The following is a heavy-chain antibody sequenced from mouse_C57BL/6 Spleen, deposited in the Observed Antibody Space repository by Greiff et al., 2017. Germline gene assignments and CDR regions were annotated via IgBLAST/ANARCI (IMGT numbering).Heavy chain of an antibody. J-gene: IGHJ2*01. CDR2: IYPGGGYT. CDR3: ARSPYDYDGRGYFDY. CDR1: GYTFTNYW. D-gene: IGHD2-4*01. V-gene: IGHV1-63*01. Sequence: QVQLQQSGAELVRPGTSVKMSCKASGYTFTNYWIGWAKQRPGHGLEWIGDIYPGGGYTNYNEKFKGKATLTAAKSSSTAYMQFSSLTSEDSAIYYCARSPYDYDGRGYFDYWGQGTTLTVSS.